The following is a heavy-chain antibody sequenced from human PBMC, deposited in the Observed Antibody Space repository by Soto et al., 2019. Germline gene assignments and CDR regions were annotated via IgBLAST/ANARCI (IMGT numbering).Heavy chain of an antibody. J-gene: IGHJ6*02. V-gene: IGHV1-2*02. D-gene: IGHD3-10*01. CDR3: ARDSGRYYYGSGSYYGMDV. CDR1: GSSFTGYY. Sequence: AGVKVSYKASGSSFTGYYMLWVRQAPGQGVEGMGWINPNSGGTNYAQKFQGRVTMTRDTSISTVYMELSRLRSDDTAVYYCARDSGRYYYGSGSYYGMDVWGQGTPVTVSS. CDR2: INPNSGGT.